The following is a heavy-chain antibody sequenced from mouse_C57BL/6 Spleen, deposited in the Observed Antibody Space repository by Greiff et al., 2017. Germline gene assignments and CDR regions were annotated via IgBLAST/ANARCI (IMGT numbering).Heavy chain of an antibody. CDR2: INPNNGGT. V-gene: IGHV1-26*01. D-gene: IGHD2-4*01. J-gene: IGHJ2*01. CDR3: SRSLYYDLRLEGY. Sequence: EVQLQQSGPELVKPGASVKISCKASGYTFTDYYMNWVKQSPGKSLEWIGDINPNNGGTGYNQKFKGKATLTVDKSSSTAYMELRSLTSEDSAVYYWSRSLYYDLRLEGYWGQGTTLTVSS. CDR1: GYTFTDYY.